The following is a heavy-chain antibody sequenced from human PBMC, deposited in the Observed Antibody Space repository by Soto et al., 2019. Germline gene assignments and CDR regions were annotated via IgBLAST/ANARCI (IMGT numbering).Heavy chain of an antibody. CDR3: AREGVVVTATNAFDI. V-gene: IGHV4-34*01. D-gene: IGHD2-21*02. CDR2: INHSGST. Sequence: QVQLQQWGAGLLKPSETLSLTCAVYGGSFSGYYWSWIRQPPGKGLEWIGEINHSGSTNYNPSLKSRVTISVDPSKNQFSLKLSSVTAADTAVYYCAREGVVVTATNAFDIWGQGTMVTVSS. J-gene: IGHJ3*02. CDR1: GGSFSGYY.